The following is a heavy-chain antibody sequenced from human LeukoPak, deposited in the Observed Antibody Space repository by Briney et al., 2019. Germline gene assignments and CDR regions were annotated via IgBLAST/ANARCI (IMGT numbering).Heavy chain of an antibody. J-gene: IGHJ5*02. Sequence: GVSLKISSKGSGYRFTSYWIGWVRPMPGKGLEWMGIIYPGDSDTRYSPSFQGQVTISADKSISTAYLQWSSLKASDTAMYYCARHGPRYYYGSGSSPNNWFDPWGQGTLVTVSS. V-gene: IGHV5-51*01. D-gene: IGHD3-10*01. CDR3: ARHGPRYYYGSGSSPNNWFDP. CDR1: GYRFTSYW. CDR2: IYPGDSDT.